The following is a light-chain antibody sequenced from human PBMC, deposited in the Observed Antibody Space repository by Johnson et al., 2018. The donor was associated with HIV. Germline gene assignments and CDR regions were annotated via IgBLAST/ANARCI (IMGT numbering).Light chain of an antibody. Sequence: QPVLTQPPSVSAAPGQKVTISCSGSISNIANNYVSWYQQVPGTAPKLLIFDNDKRPSGIPDRFSGSKSGTSATLGITGLQTGAEADYYCGTWDSSLSGYYGFGTGTKRTVL. CDR1: ISNIANNY. J-gene: IGLJ1*01. CDR2: DND. CDR3: GTWDSSLSGYYG. V-gene: IGLV1-51*01.